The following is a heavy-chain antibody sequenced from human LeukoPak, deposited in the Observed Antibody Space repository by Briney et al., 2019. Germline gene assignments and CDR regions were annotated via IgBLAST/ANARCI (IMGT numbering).Heavy chain of an antibody. CDR1: GGSISSGGYY. V-gene: IGHV4-31*03. Sequence: SETLSLTCTVSGGSISSGGYYWSWIRQHPGKGLEWIGYIHYSGSTYYNSSLKSRVTISVDTYKNQFSLNLSSVTAADTAVYYCARDASGYPGDYYYYYMDVWGKGTMVTVSS. J-gene: IGHJ6*03. CDR2: IHYSGST. CDR3: ARDASGYPGDYYYYYMDV. D-gene: IGHD3-3*01.